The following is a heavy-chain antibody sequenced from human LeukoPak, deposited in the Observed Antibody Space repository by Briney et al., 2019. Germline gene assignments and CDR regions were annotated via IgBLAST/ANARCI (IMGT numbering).Heavy chain of an antibody. CDR3: SRENGAFSPFGY. V-gene: IGHV4-4*02. D-gene: IGHD2-8*01. J-gene: IGHJ4*02. CDR1: GGSISNTNW. Sequence: SETLSLTCGVSGGSISNTNWWSWVRQPPGQGLEWIGEISLTGLTYYNPSLESRVTVSLDKSKNQLSLNLTSVTAADTAVYYCSRENGAFSPFGYWGQGTLVTVLS. CDR2: ISLTGLT.